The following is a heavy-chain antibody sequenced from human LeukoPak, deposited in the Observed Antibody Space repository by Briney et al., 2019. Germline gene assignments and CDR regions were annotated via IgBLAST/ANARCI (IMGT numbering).Heavy chain of an antibody. D-gene: IGHD1-14*01. Sequence: GGSLKLSCAASGFTFSSYWVHWVRQAPGKGLVWVSRINSDGSNTSYADSVKGRFMISRDNAKNTLYLQMNSLRAEDTAVYYCARVVTTSEDWGQGTLVTVSS. J-gene: IGHJ4*02. CDR2: INSDGSNT. CDR1: GFTFSSYW. V-gene: IGHV3-74*01. CDR3: ARVVTTSED.